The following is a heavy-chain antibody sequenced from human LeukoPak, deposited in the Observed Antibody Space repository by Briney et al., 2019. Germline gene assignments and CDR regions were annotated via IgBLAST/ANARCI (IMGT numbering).Heavy chain of an antibody. Sequence: RASVKVSCKASGYTFTGYYIHWVRQAPGQGLEWMGWINPNSGGTNYAQKFQGRVTMTRDTSISTAYMELSRLRSDDTAVYYCARDRGVTVAEGYWGQGTLVTVSS. CDR2: INPNSGGT. CDR1: GYTFTGYY. J-gene: IGHJ4*02. CDR3: ARDRGVTVAEGY. V-gene: IGHV1-2*02. D-gene: IGHD6-19*01.